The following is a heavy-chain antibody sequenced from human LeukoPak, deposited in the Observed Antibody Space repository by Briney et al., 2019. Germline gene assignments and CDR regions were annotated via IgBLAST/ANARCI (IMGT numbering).Heavy chain of an antibody. CDR3: ARARDYYGSGSYGIDY. D-gene: IGHD3-10*01. CDR1: GGSISSYY. Sequence: SETLSLTCTVSGGSISSYYWSWIRQPPGKGLEWIGSINYSGSTYYNPSLKSRVTISVDTSKNQFSLKLSSVTAADTAVYYCARARDYYGSGSYGIDYWGQGTLVTVSS. V-gene: IGHV4-59*01. CDR2: INYSGST. J-gene: IGHJ4*02.